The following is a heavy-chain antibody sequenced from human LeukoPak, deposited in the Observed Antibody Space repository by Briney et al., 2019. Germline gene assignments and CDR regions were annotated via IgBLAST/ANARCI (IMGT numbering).Heavy chain of an antibody. CDR1: GFTFSSYA. CDR2: VSGSGDGT. J-gene: IGHJ4*02. D-gene: IGHD3-10*01. Sequence: GGSLRLSCAASGFTFSSYAMSWVRQAPGKGLEWVSAVSGSGDGTYYADSVKGRFTISRDNSKNTLYLQMNSLRAEDTAVYFCAKGLVLWFGESYYFDYWGQGSLVTVSS. V-gene: IGHV3-23*01. CDR3: AKGLVLWFGESYYFDY.